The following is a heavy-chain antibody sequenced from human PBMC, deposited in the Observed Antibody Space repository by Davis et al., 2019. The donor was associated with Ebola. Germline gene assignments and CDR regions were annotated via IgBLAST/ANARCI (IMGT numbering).Heavy chain of an antibody. CDR1: AFTFSNYW. CDR2: INSDGTFT. Sequence: PGGSLRLSCAASAFTFSNYWMYWVRQAPGEGLMCVSRINSDGTFTTYADSVKGRFTISRDNSKNTVYLQMNSLRAEDTAVYYCAREDDSSGYYYYYYGMDVWGKGTTVTVSS. V-gene: IGHV3-74*01. D-gene: IGHD3-22*01. CDR3: AREDDSSGYYYYYYGMDV. J-gene: IGHJ6*04.